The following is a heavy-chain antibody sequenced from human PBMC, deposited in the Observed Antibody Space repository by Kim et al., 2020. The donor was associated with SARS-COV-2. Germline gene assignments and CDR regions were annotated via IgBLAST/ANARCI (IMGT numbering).Heavy chain of an antibody. CDR3: ASVYYDSSGYSPPHY. D-gene: IGHD3-22*01. J-gene: IGHJ4*02. Sequence: DSVKGRLTISRDNSKNTLYLQRNSLRAEDTAVYYCASVYYDSSGYSPPHYWGQGTLVTVSS. V-gene: IGHV3-53*01.